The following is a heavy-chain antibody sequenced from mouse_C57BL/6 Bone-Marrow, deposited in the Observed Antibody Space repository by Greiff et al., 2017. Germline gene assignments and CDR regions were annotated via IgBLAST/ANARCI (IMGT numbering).Heavy chain of an antibody. V-gene: IGHV14-4*01. CDR3: TTGSTTVVADFDY. CDR2: IDPENGDT. Sequence: VQLQQSGAELVRPGASVKLSCTASGFNIKDDYMHWVKQRPEQGLEWIGWIDPENGDTEYASKFQGKATITADTSSNTAYLQLSSLTSEDTAVYYCTTGSTTVVADFDYWGKGTTLTVSS. CDR1: GFNIKDDY. J-gene: IGHJ2*01. D-gene: IGHD1-1*01.